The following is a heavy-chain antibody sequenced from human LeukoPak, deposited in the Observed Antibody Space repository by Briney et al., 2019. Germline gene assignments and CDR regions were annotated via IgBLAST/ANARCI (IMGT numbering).Heavy chain of an antibody. D-gene: IGHD2-15*01. J-gene: IGHJ6*03. CDR1: GFTFSSYW. CDR3: ARDSPSWAATYYYYYMDV. V-gene: IGHV3-7*01. Sequence: GGSLRLSCAASGFTFSSYWMSWVRQAPGKGLEWVANIKQDGSEKYYVDSVKGRFTISRDNAKNSLYLQMNSLRAEDTAVYYCARDSPSWAATYYYYYMDVWGKGTTVTVSS. CDR2: IKQDGSEK.